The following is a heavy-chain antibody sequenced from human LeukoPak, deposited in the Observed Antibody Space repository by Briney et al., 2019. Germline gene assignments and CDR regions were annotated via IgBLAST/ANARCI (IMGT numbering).Heavy chain of an antibody. D-gene: IGHD6-13*01. Sequence: SQTLSLTRTVSGDSISSGNYYWTWIRQPAGKGLEWIGRIYTSGSTNYNPSLKSRVTISVDTSKNQFSLKLSSVTAAGTAVYYCARGGSSSWYLYYFDYWGQGTLVTVSS. CDR1: GDSISSGNYY. V-gene: IGHV4-61*02. J-gene: IGHJ4*02. CDR3: ARGGSSSWYLYYFDY. CDR2: IYTSGST.